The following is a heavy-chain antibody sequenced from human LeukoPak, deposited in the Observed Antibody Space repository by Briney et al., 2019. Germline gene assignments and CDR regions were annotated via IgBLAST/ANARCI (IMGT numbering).Heavy chain of an antibody. CDR2: ISGSGDST. J-gene: IGHJ3*02. Sequence: GGSLRLSFAASGFTFSVYAMNGVRQAPGKGLEGVSVISGSGDSTYYAESVKGRFTISRDNPKNTLYLQMNSLRVEDTAKYYCARDLSYRSSWSYGFDIWGQGTVVTVS. CDR1: GFTFSVYA. CDR3: ARDLSYRSSWSYGFDI. V-gene: IGHV3-23*01. D-gene: IGHD6-13*01.